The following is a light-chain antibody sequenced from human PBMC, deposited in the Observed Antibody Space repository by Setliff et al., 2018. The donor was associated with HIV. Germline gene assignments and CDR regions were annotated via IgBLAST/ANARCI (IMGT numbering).Light chain of an antibody. J-gene: IGLJ1*01. CDR2: DVS. Sequence: QSALTQPASVSGSPGLSITISCTGTSSDVGGYNYVSWYQQHPGKAPKLMIFDVSKRPSGVSNRFSGSKSGNTASLTISGLQTGDEADYYCGSYTSSTTLYVFGTGTKVTVL. CDR3: GSYTSSTTLYV. V-gene: IGLV2-14*03. CDR1: SSDVGGYNY.